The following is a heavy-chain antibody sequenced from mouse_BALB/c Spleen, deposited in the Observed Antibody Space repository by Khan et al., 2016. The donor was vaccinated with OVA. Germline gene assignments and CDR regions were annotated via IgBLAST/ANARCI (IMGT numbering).Heavy chain of an antibody. CDR2: IYYSGTV. J-gene: IGHJ1*01. CDR1: GISITTGNYR. Sequence: DVQLQESGPGLVKPSQTVSLTCTVTGISITTGNYRWSWIRQFPGNKLEWIGNIYYSGTVTYNPSLTSRTTITRDTSKNRFFLEMNSLTAEDTATYYCARDYGSLYWYFDVWGAGTTVTVSS. D-gene: IGHD1-1*01. CDR3: ARDYGSLYWYFDV. V-gene: IGHV3-5*02.